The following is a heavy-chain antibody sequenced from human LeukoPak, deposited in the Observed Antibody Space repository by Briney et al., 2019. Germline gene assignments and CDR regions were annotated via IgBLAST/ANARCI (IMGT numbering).Heavy chain of an antibody. CDR2: INHSGST. V-gene: IGHV4-34*01. CDR1: GGSFSGYY. D-gene: IGHD6-13*01. Sequence: KTSETLSLTCAVYGGSFSGYYWSWIRQPPGKGLEWIGEINHSGSTNYNPSLKSRVTISVDTSKNQFSLKLSSVTAADTAVYYCARDLLYSSNQFDYWGQGTLVTVSS. CDR3: ARDLLYSSNQFDY. J-gene: IGHJ4*02.